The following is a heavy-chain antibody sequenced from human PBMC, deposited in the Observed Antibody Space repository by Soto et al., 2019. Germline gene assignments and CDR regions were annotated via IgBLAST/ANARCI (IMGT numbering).Heavy chain of an antibody. Sequence: VQLVQSGAEVKKPGASVKVSCKASGYTFSRSGISWVRQAPGQGLEWMGWISTYNGDTNYAQKVQGRVTMTTDTSTSTSLMELMSLRSDDTAVYYCARSGSVPYYYYGLDVWGQGHTVTVAS. V-gene: IGHV1-18*01. D-gene: IGHD1-26*01. CDR2: ISTYNGDT. CDR1: GYTFSRSG. J-gene: IGHJ6*02. CDR3: ARSGSVPYYYYGLDV.